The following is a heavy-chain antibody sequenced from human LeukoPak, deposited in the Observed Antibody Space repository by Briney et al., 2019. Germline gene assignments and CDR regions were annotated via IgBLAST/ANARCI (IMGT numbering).Heavy chain of an antibody. V-gene: IGHV4-59*01. Sequence: KPSETLSLTCTVSGDSISSYYWSWLRQPPGKGPEWIGYIYNTGTTNYNPSLKTESRTNYNASLKSRVTMSLDTSKNQFSLKLSSVTAADTAVYYCARGTMIVERGIDYWGQGTLVTVSS. CDR3: ARGTMIVERGIDY. CDR1: GDSISSYY. CDR2: IYNTGTT. D-gene: IGHD3-22*01. J-gene: IGHJ4*02.